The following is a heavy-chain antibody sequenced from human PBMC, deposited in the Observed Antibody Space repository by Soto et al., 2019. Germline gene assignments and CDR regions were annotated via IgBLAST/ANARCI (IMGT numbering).Heavy chain of an antibody. Sequence: GGSLRLSCAASGFTFGDYWMHWVRQPPGKGPEWVSRMTGDGRTTQYADSVKGRFTASRDNAKSTLYLQMNSLRAEDTAVYYCATAEVDYWGPGTLVTAPQ. V-gene: IGHV3-74*03. CDR2: MTGDGRTT. J-gene: IGHJ4*02. CDR3: ATAEVDY. CDR1: GFTFGDYW.